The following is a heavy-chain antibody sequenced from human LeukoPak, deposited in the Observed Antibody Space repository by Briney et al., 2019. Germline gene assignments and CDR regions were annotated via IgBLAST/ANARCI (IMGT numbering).Heavy chain of an antibody. CDR1: GGSFSGYY. CDR2: INHSGST. Sequence: SETLSLTCAVSGGSFSGYYWSWIRQPPGKGLEWIGEINHSGSTNYNPSLKSRVTISVDTSKNQFSLKLSSVTAADTAVYYCARKPRTTGTTTHSYYYYYYMDVWGKGTTVTVSS. V-gene: IGHV4-34*01. D-gene: IGHD1-1*01. CDR3: ARKPRTTGTTTHSYYYYYYMDV. J-gene: IGHJ6*03.